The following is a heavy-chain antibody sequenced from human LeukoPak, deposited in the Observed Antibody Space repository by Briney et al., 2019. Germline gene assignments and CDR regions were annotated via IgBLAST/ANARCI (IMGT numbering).Heavy chain of an antibody. D-gene: IGHD5-18*01. Sequence: SETLSLTCAVYGGSFSGYYWSWIRQPPGKGLEWIGEINHSGSTNYNPSLKSRVTISVDTSKNQFSLKLSSVTAADTAVYYCARERQLPKYYFDYWGQGTLVTVSS. CDR3: ARERQLPKYYFDY. V-gene: IGHV4-34*01. CDR2: INHSGST. J-gene: IGHJ4*02. CDR1: GGSFSGYY.